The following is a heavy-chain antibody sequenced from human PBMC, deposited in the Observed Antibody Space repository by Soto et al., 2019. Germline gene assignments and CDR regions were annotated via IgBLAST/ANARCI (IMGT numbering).Heavy chain of an antibody. CDR3: ARATERDAAITPLAH. CDR2: IIPILNLA. Sequence: QVQLVQSGAEVKKPGSSVKVSCKASGVAFSSYRIIWVRQDPGQGLEWIGRIIPILNLANYSTKMPGRLTITADKSTSTSSMALYSLRSDDTAIYYCARATERDAAITPLAHWGQGTLVTVSS. V-gene: IGHV1-69*02. J-gene: IGHJ4*02. D-gene: IGHD6-13*01. CDR1: GVAFSSYR.